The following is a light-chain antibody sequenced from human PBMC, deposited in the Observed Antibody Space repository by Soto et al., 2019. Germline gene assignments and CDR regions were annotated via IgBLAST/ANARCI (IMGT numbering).Light chain of an antibody. CDR3: LQDYNYPMT. Sequence: EIVLTQSPGTLSLSPGERATLSCRASQSVSNNYLAWYQQKPGQAPRLLIYGASNRATGIPDRFSGSGSGTDFTLTISSLQPEDFATYYCLQDYNYPMTFGQGTRLEIK. CDR2: GAS. V-gene: IGKV3-20*01. CDR1: QSVSNNY. J-gene: IGKJ5*01.